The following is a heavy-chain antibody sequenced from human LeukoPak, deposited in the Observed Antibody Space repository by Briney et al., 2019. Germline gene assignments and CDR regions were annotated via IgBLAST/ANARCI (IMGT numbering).Heavy chain of an antibody. Sequence: GGSLRLSCGASRFIFSNYAMTWVRQAPGKGLEWVSSITGSGALTYYADSVKGRFTISKDNAMDTLFLQMNSLRADDTAVYYCAKDRVDGSGSQFDSWGQGSLVTVSS. J-gene: IGHJ4*02. CDR2: ITGSGALT. D-gene: IGHD3-10*01. V-gene: IGHV3-23*01. CDR1: RFIFSNYA. CDR3: AKDRVDGSGSQFDS.